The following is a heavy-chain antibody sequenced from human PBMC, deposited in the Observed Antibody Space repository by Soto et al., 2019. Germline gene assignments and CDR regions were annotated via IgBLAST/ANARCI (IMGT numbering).Heavy chain of an antibody. CDR1: GGSISSGGYS. CDR3: ATGRTIFGVELLRPYYYYGMDV. J-gene: IGHJ6*02. D-gene: IGHD3-3*01. V-gene: IGHV4-30-2*01. CDR2: IYHSGST. Sequence: QLQLQESGSGLVKPSQTLSLTCAVSGGSISSGGYSWSWIRQPPGKGLEWIGYIYHSGSTYYNPFHQSRVTKSVDRPKNQFPLKLRSVTAADTAVYYCATGRTIFGVELLRPYYYYGMDVWGQGTTVTVSS.